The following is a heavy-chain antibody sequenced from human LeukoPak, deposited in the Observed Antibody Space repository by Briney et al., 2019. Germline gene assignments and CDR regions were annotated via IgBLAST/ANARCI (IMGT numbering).Heavy chain of an antibody. D-gene: IGHD6-19*01. CDR2: IYYSGTT. J-gene: IGHJ4*02. CDR1: GGSISSGSYF. V-gene: IGHV4-61*01. Sequence: PSETLSLTCTVSGGSISSGSYFWSWIRQPPGKGLEWIGYIYYSGTTNYNPSLKSRLTISVDTSKNQFSLKLSSVTAADTAVYYCARDASSGSYRVFDYWGQGTLVTVSS. CDR3: ARDASSGSYRVFDY.